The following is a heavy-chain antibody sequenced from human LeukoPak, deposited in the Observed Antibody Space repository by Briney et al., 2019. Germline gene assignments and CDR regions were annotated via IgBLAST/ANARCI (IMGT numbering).Heavy chain of an antibody. CDR1: GGCISSYY. D-gene: IGHD2-21*02. J-gene: IGHJ4*02. V-gene: IGHV4-59*01. CDR2: LYYSGNT. Sequence: SETLSLTCTVSGGCISSYYWHWIRQPPGKGLEWIGYLYYSGNTYYNPSLKSRVTMSVDTSKNQFSLKLSSVTAADTAVYFCARAAYCGGDCYYYFDYWGQGTLVTVSS. CDR3: ARAAYCGGDCYYYFDY.